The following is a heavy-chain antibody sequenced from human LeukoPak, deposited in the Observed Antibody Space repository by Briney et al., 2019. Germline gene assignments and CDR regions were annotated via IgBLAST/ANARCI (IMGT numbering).Heavy chain of an antibody. Sequence: GGSLRLSCAASGFTFSSYEMNWVRQAPGKGLEWVSYISSSGSTIYYADSVEGRFTISRDNAKNSLYLQMNSLRVEDTAIYYCARDYVWGSSESDYWGQGTLVTVSS. CDR2: ISSSGSTI. V-gene: IGHV3-48*03. D-gene: IGHD7-27*01. CDR1: GFTFSSYE. CDR3: ARDYVWGSSESDY. J-gene: IGHJ4*02.